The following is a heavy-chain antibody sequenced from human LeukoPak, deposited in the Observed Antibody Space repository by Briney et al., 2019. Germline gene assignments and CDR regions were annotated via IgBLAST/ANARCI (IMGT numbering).Heavy chain of an antibody. Sequence: RAGGSLRLSSTASGFTLRDYVMSWLRHAPGKGLGWVGFIRSKAHGATTEYAASVKGRFTISRDDSKSIAYVQMNSLKTEDTAVYYCTRGGMAPAYWGQGTLVTVSS. CDR1: GFTLRDYV. CDR3: TRGGMAPAY. J-gene: IGHJ4*02. CDR2: IRSKAHGATT. D-gene: IGHD5-24*01. V-gene: IGHV3-49*03.